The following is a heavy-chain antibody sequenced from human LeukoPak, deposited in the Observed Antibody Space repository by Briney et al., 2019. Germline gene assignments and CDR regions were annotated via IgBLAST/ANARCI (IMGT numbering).Heavy chain of an antibody. Sequence: PLRLSCAAPGFTFNTYSMHWGRHAPRKGLDWVAVIWSDGSYKYYADSLKGRFTISRDNSKNTMYVQMNSMTAEDTAVYYCARDKGYYGSGNQDSYYYAMDVWGPGTTVTVSS. V-gene: IGHV3-33*01. D-gene: IGHD3-10*01. CDR2: IWSDGSYK. CDR1: GFTFNTYS. CDR3: ARDKGYYGSGNQDSYYYAMDV. J-gene: IGHJ6*02.